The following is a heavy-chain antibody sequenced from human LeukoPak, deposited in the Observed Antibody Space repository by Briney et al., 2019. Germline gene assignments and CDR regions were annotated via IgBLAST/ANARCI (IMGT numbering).Heavy chain of an antibody. D-gene: IGHD5-12*01. V-gene: IGHV4-61*05. CDR2: IYYSGST. J-gene: IGHJ5*02. CDR3: ARGGRSWYEIYRFDP. CDR1: GGSISSSSYY. Sequence: SETLSLTCTVSGGSISSSSYYWGWIRQPPGKGLEWIGYIYYSGSTNYNPSLKSRVTISVDTAKNQLSLKLRSVTAADTAVYYCARGGRSWYEIYRFDPWGQGTLVTVSS.